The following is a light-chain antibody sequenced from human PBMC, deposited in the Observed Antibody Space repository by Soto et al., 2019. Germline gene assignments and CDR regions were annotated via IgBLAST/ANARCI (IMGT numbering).Light chain of an antibody. V-gene: IGLV1-47*02. CDR3: ATWDDSLSGYV. CDR1: SSNIGSNY. Sequence: QSVLTQPPSASGTPWQRVTISCSGRSSNIGSNYVYWYQQLPGTAPKLLIYYNNQRPSGVPDRFSGSKSGTSASLAISGLRSEDEADYYCATWDDSLSGYVFGTGTKVTVL. CDR2: YNN. J-gene: IGLJ1*01.